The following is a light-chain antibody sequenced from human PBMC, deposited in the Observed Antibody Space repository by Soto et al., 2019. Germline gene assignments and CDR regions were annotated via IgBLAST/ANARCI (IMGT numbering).Light chain of an antibody. V-gene: IGKV3-20*01. J-gene: IGKJ4*01. CDR2: GAS. Sequence: EIVLTQSPGTLSLSPGERATLSCRASQSVSSSYLAWYQQKPGQAPRLLISGASSRATGLPARFSGRGFGTDFTPTLRSLGPEVFGVXXXXXXGTSPLTFGGGTKVDIK. CDR1: QSVSSSY. CDR3: XXXGTSPLT.